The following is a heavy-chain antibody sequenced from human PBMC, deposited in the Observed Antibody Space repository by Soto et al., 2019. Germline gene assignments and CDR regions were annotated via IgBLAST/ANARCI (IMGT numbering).Heavy chain of an antibody. V-gene: IGHV5-10-1*01. D-gene: IGHD3-22*01. CDR2: IDPSDSQT. Sequence: GESLKISCKGSGYSFAGYWIAWVRQKPGKGLEGMGRIDPSDSQTYYSPSFRGHVTISATKSITTVFLQWSSLRASDTAMYYCARQIYDSDTGPNFQYYFDSWGQGTPVTVSS. CDR3: ARQIYDSDTGPNFQYYFDS. CDR1: GYSFAGYW. J-gene: IGHJ4*02.